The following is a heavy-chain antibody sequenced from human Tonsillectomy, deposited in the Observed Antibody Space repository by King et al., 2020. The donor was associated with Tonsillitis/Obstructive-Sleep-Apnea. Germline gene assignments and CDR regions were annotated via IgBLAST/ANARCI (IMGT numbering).Heavy chain of an antibody. J-gene: IGHJ4*02. Sequence: VQLVESGGGVVRPGGSLRLSCAASGFTFDDYGMSWVRKAPGKGLEWVSGIRWNGGSTGYADSVKGRFTISRDNAKNSLYLQMNSLRAEDTALYYCARDSLGWLQFPIDFGYWGQGTLVTVSS. CDR1: GFTFDDYG. CDR2: IRWNGGST. D-gene: IGHD5-24*01. CDR3: ARDSLGWLQFPIDFGY. V-gene: IGHV3-20*04.